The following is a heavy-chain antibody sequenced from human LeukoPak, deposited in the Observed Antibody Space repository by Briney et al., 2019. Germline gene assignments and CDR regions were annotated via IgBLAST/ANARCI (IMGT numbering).Heavy chain of an antibody. Sequence: PSETLSLTCTVSGVSISSSIYYWAGIRRPPGKGLEGIGSTYYSGSTSYNPAFSSRVTISVDTSKNQFSLKLSSVTDADTAVYYCARDRSMATVYNWFDPWGQGTLVTVSS. J-gene: IGHJ5*02. D-gene: IGHD5-24*01. CDR1: GVSISSSIYY. CDR2: TYYSGST. V-gene: IGHV4-39*07. CDR3: ARDRSMATVYNWFDP.